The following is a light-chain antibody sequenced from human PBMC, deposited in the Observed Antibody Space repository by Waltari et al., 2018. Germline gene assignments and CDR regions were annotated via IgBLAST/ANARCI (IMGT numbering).Light chain of an antibody. Sequence: QSVLTQPPSASGTPGQRVAISCSGSSSNIGSNYVSWYQQLPGTAPKLLIHESNRGPSGVPDRVSGSKSGTSASLAISGVRSEDEADYYCAAWDDSLSGQVFGTGTKVSVL. CDR3: AAWDDSLSGQV. J-gene: IGLJ1*01. CDR1: SSNIGSNY. CDR2: ESN. V-gene: IGLV1-47*01.